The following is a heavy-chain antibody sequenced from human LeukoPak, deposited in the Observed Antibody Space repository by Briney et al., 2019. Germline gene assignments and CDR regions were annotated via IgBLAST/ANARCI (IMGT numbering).Heavy chain of an antibody. CDR2: IFPGDSDT. D-gene: IGHD3-10*01. CDR1: GYTFTTYW. CDR3: ARLPWFGELSVDP. Sequence: GESLKISCKGSGYTFTTYWIGWVRQMPGKGLEWMGIIFPGDSDTKYSPSFQGQVTISADKSISTAYLQWSSLKASDTAMYYCARLPWFGELSVDPWGQGTLVTVSS. V-gene: IGHV5-51*01. J-gene: IGHJ5*02.